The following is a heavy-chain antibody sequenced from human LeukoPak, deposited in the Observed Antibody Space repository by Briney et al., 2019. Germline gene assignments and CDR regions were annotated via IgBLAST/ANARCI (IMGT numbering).Heavy chain of an antibody. Sequence: GGSLRLSCAASGFPFNSFWMHWVRQAPGKGLVWVSDMNEYSTTIRYADSVKGRFNISKDNAKSILYLQMNNLRAEDTAMYFCARGGVNPVDHWGQGTLVTVSS. J-gene: IGHJ4*02. V-gene: IGHV3-74*01. CDR2: MNEYSTTI. CDR3: ARGGVNPVDH. D-gene: IGHD1-14*01. CDR1: GFPFNSFW.